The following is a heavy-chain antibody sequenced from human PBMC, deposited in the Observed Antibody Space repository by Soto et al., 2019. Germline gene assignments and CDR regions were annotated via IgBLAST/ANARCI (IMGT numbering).Heavy chain of an antibody. CDR2: ISAYNGNT. V-gene: IGHV1-18*01. J-gene: IGHJ4*02. D-gene: IGHD3-22*01. Sequence: ASVKVSCKASGYTFTSYGISWVRQAPGQGLEWMGWISAYNGNTNYAQKFQERVTITRDMSTSTAYMELSSLRSEETAVYYCAAGYYYDSSGYYVMGGFDYWGQGTLVTVSS. CDR1: GYTFTSYG. CDR3: AAGYYYDSSGYYVMGGFDY.